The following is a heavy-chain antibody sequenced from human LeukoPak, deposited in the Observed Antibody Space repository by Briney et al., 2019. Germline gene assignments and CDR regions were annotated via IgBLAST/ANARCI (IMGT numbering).Heavy chain of an antibody. D-gene: IGHD3-22*01. CDR3: AKDGFDYYDSSGYYYFDD. CDR2: VSTRGGGI. CDR1: GXTFSNNA. J-gene: IGHJ4*02. V-gene: IGHV3-23*01. Sequence: GGSLRLSCAASGXTFSNNALSWVRQAPGKGLEWVSGVSTRGGGIYYADSVKGRFTISRDNSKNTLYLQMNSLRAEDTAVYYCAKDGFDYYDSSGYYYFDDWGQGTLVTVSS.